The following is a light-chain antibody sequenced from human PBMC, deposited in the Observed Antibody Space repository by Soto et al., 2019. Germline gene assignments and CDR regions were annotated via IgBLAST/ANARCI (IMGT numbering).Light chain of an antibody. V-gene: IGKV1-13*02. Sequence: IQVTQSPSSVSASVFDRVTITCRASQGIGSALAWYQQKPGKAPKLLIYDASSLESGVPSRFSGSGSGTDFTLTISSLQPEDFATYYCQQFNVFGGGTKVDI. J-gene: IGKJ4*01. CDR2: DAS. CDR3: QQFNV. CDR1: QGIGSA.